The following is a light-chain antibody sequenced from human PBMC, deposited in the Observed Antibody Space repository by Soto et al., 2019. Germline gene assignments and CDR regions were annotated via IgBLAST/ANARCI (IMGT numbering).Light chain of an antibody. V-gene: IGLV2-14*01. Sequence: QSALTQPASVSGSPGQSITISCTGTSSDFVSWYQQYPGKAPKLIIYEVSNRPSGVSNRFSGSKSGNTASLTISGLQAEDEADYYCASYTSTSRVFGGGTKVNVL. CDR3: ASYTSTSRV. CDR2: EVS. J-gene: IGLJ3*02. CDR1: SSDF.